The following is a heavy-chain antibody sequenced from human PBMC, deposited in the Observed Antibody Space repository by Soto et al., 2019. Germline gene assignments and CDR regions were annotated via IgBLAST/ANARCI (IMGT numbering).Heavy chain of an antibody. CDR2: VSASGLNT. Sequence: EVQLLESGGKLVQPGGSLTLSCAASGLTFSTYAMSWGRQAPGKGLEWVSGVSASGLNTDYADPVKGRFYISRDNSKNTVSLHMNSMRAEDKALYYLAKALPLMTSGDCFDYWGHGTAVTVSS. CDR3: AKALPLMTSGDCFDY. J-gene: IGHJ4*01. D-gene: IGHD1-1*01. CDR1: GLTFSTYA. V-gene: IGHV3-23*01.